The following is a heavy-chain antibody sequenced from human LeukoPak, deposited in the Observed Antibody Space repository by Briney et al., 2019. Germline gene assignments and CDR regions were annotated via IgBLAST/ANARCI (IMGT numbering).Heavy chain of an antibody. D-gene: IGHD3-22*01. CDR3: ARGGRYYDSSGYYYWGFDY. CDR2: INPSGGST. CDR1: GYTFTSYY. J-gene: IGHJ4*02. V-gene: IGHV1-46*01. Sequence: ASVKVSCKASGYTFTSYYMHWVRQAPGQGLEWMGIINPSGGSTSYAQKFQGRVTMTRDMSTSTVYMELSSLRSEDTAVYYCARGGRYYDSSGYYYWGFDYWGQGTLVTVSS.